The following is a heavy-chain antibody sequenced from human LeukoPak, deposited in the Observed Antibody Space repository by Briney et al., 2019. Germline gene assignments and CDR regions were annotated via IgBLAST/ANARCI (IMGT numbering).Heavy chain of an antibody. CDR1: AFTFNSYA. Sequence: GGSLGLSCAASAFTFNSYAMSWVRQAPGKGLEWVSGISGSGRSTYYTDSVKGRFTISRDNSKNTLYLQMNSLRAEDTAVYYCAKSLSSGYYYLDSYFDYWGQGTLVTVSS. V-gene: IGHV3-23*01. J-gene: IGHJ4*02. CDR2: ISGSGRST. D-gene: IGHD3-22*01. CDR3: AKSLSSGYYYLDSYFDY.